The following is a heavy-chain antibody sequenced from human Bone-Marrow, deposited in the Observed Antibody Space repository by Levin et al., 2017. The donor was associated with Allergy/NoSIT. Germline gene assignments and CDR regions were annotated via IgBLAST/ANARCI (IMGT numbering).Heavy chain of an antibody. CDR3: ARAGSSSWSTLFDP. Sequence: VASVKVSCKTSGFTFTSYGITWVRQAPGQGLEWMGYINTYNGRANYAQRFQGRVTMTTDTPTTTAYMQLRRLTSDDTATYFFARAGSSSWSTLFDPWGQGTLVIVS. J-gene: IGHJ5*02. CDR1: GFTFTSYG. CDR2: INTYNGRA. V-gene: IGHV1-18*01. D-gene: IGHD6-13*01.